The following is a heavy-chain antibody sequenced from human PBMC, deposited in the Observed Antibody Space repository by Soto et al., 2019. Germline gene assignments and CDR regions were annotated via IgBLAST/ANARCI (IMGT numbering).Heavy chain of an antibody. J-gene: IGHJ4*02. CDR2: IIPIFGTA. CDR1: GGTFSSYA. D-gene: IGHD3-22*01. V-gene: IGHV1-69*13. CDR3: ASLGYYDSSGYYPFDY. Sequence: SVKVSCKASGGTFSSYAISWVRQAPGQGLEWMGGIIPIFGTANYAQKFQGRVTITADESTSTAYMELSSLRSEDTAVYYCASLGYYDSSGYYPFDYWGQGTLVTVSS.